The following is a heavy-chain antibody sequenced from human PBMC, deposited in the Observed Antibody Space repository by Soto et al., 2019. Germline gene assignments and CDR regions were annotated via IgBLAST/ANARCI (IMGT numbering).Heavy chain of an antibody. CDR2: IYHSGST. J-gene: IGHJ4*02. D-gene: IGHD3-22*01. V-gene: IGHV4-30-2*01. CDR3: ASSNYYDSSGYYYFDY. CDR1: GGSISSGGYS. Sequence: SETLSLTCAVSGGSISSGGYSWSWIRQPPGKGLEWIGYIYHSGSTYYNPSLKSRVTISVDRSKNQFSLKLSSVTAADTAVYYCASSNYYDSSGYYYFDYWGQGNLVTVYS.